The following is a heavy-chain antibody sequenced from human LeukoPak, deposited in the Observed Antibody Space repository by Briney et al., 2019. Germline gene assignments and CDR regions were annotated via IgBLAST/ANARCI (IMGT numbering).Heavy chain of an antibody. Sequence: GGSLRLSCAASGFTFSSYEMNWVRQAPGKGLEWVSYISSSGSTIYYADSVKGRFTISRDNAKNSLYLQMNSLRAEDTAVYYCARVARPYYYDSSGYYYDYWGQGTLVTVSS. V-gene: IGHV3-48*03. CDR1: GFTFSSYE. CDR3: ARVARPYYYDSSGYYYDY. J-gene: IGHJ4*02. D-gene: IGHD3-22*01. CDR2: ISSSGSTI.